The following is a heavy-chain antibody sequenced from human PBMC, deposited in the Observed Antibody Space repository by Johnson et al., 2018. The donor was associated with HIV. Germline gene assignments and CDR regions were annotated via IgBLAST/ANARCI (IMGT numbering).Heavy chain of an antibody. V-gene: IGHV3-30-3*02. J-gene: IGHJ3*02. D-gene: IGHD6-13*01. CDR1: GFTFSSYA. CDR2: ISYDGSNK. CDR3: AKRRGVFFDAFDI. Sequence: QVQLVESGGGVVQPGRSLRLSCAASGFTFSSYAMHWVRQAPGKGLEWVAVISYDGSNKYYADSVKGRFTISRDNSKNTLYLQMNSLRAEDTAVYYCAKRRGVFFDAFDIWGQGTMVTVSS.